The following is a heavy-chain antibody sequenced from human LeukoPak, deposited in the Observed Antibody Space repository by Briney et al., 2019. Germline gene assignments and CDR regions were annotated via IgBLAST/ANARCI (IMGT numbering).Heavy chain of an antibody. CDR2: IYTSGST. CDR3: ARAYPFDY. J-gene: IGHJ4*02. CDR1: GGSISSSSYY. Sequence: SETLSLTCTVSGGSISSSSYYWSWIRQPAGKGLEWIGRIYTSGSTNYNPSLKSRVTMSVDTSKNQFSLKLSSVTAADTAVYYCARAYPFDYWGQGTLVTVSS. V-gene: IGHV4-61*02.